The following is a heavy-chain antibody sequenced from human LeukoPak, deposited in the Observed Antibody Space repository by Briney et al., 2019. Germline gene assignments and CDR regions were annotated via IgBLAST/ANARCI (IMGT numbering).Heavy chain of an antibody. J-gene: IGHJ4*02. V-gene: IGHV3-74*01. Sequence: GGSLRLSCAASGFTFSSYWMNWVRQAPGKGLVWVSRIASDGSSTTYADSVKGRFSISRDNAENSLYLQMNSLRVEDTAFYYCARDLAYSRLDYWGQGMLVTVSS. CDR1: GFTFSSYW. CDR2: IASDGSST. D-gene: IGHD5-18*01. CDR3: ARDLAYSRLDY.